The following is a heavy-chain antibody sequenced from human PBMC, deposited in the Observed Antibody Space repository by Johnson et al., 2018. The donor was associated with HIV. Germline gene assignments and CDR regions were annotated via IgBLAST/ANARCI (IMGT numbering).Heavy chain of an antibody. CDR1: GFTFSNYA. CDR2: ISSSGSTI. V-gene: IGHV3-11*04. Sequence: QMQLVESGGGSVKPGGSLRLSCAASGFTFSNYAMYWIRQAPGKGLEWVSYISSSGSTIYYADSVKGRFTISRDNSKNTLYLQMHSLRIEDTAVYYCAREELEPDVFDIWGQGTMVTVSS. D-gene: IGHD1-1*01. J-gene: IGHJ3*02. CDR3: AREELEPDVFDI.